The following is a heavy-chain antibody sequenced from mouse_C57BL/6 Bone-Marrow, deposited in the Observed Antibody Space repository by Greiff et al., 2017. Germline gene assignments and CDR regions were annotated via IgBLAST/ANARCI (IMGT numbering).Heavy chain of an antibody. J-gene: IGHJ2*01. CDR3: ARDKGGYYDY. CDR2: LRNKANGYTT. D-gene: IGHD2-3*01. Sequence: EVMLVESGGGLVQPGGSLSLSCAASGFTFTDYYMSWVRQPPGKALEWLGFLRNKANGYTTEYSASVQGRFTISRDNSQRILYLQMNAQGAEDRATYYGARDKGGYYDYWGQGTTRTVSA. V-gene: IGHV7-3*01. CDR1: GFTFTDYY.